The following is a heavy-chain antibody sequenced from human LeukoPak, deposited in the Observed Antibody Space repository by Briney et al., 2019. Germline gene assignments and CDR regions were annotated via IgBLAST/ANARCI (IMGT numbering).Heavy chain of an antibody. J-gene: IGHJ4*02. D-gene: IGHD2-2*02. V-gene: IGHV3-21*01. Sequence: GGSLRLSCAASGFTFSSYSMNWVRQAPGKGLEWVSSISSSSSYIYYADSVKGRFTISRDNAKNSLYLQMNSLRAEDTAVYYCAGGRRGCSSTSCYNGEFDYWGQGTLVTVSS. CDR1: GFTFSSYS. CDR2: ISSSSSYI. CDR3: AGGRRGCSSTSCYNGEFDY.